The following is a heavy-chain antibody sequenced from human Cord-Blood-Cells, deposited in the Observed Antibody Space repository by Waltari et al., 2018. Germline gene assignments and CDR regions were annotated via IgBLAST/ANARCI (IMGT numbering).Heavy chain of an antibody. Sequence: EVQLLESGGGLVQPGGSLRLSCAASGFTFSSYAMSWVRKAPGKGLEWVSAISGRGGSTDYADSVKGRFTISRDNSKNTLYLQMNSLRAEDTAVYYCAKDIAPGDYRYFDLWGRGTLVTVSS. CDR2: ISGRGGST. CDR3: AKDIAPGDYRYFDL. CDR1: GFTFSSYA. V-gene: IGHV3-23*01. D-gene: IGHD4-17*01. J-gene: IGHJ2*01.